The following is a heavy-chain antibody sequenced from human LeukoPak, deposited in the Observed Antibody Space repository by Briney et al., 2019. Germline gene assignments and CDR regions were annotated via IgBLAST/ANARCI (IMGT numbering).Heavy chain of an antibody. CDR1: GGSISSGGYY. CDR3: ARDQRIINPVSNAFDI. V-gene: IGHV4-31*03. J-gene: IGHJ3*02. D-gene: IGHD1-14*01. Sequence: SGTLSLTCTVSGGSISSGGYYWSWIRQHPGKGLEWIGYIYYSGSTYYNPSLKSRVTISVDTSKNQFSLKLSSVTAADTAVYYCARDQRIINPVSNAFDIWGQGTMVTVSS. CDR2: IYYSGST.